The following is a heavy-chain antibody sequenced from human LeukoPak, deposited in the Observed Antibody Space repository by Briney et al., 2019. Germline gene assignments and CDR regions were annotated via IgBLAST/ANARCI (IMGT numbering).Heavy chain of an antibody. Sequence: SETLSLTCSVSGGSISPYYWSWIRQPPGKGLEWIGEINHSGSTNYNPSLKSRVTISVDTSKNQFSLKLSSVTAADTAVYYCARVEGYCSSTSCYRSDYWGQGTLVTVSS. CDR1: GGSISPYY. D-gene: IGHD2-2*01. CDR3: ARVEGYCSSTSCYRSDY. V-gene: IGHV4-34*01. CDR2: INHSGST. J-gene: IGHJ4*02.